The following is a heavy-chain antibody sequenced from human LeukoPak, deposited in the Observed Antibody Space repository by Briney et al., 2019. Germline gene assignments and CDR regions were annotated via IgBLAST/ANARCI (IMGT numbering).Heavy chain of an antibody. CDR3: ARDKITFGGVTIDWFDP. J-gene: IGHJ5*02. Sequence: GGSLRLSCAASGFTFSSYEMNWVRQAPGKGLEWVSYISSSGSTIYYVDSVKGRFTISRDNAKNSLYLQMNSLRAEDTAVYYCARDKITFGGVTIDWFDPWGQGTLVTVSS. CDR1: GFTFSSYE. V-gene: IGHV3-48*03. CDR2: ISSSGSTI. D-gene: IGHD3-16*01.